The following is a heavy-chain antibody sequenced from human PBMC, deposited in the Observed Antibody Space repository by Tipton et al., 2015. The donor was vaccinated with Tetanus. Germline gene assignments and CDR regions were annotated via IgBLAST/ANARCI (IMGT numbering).Heavy chain of an antibody. D-gene: IGHD6-19*01. CDR1: GGPFYKHG. CDR3: VRDRAVAGGSDY. CDR2: IIPASGAT. V-gene: IGHV1-69*01. J-gene: IGHJ4*02. Sequence: QLVQSRAEVKKPGSSVKVSCKSSGGPFYKHGIDWVRQAPGQGLEWMGGIIPASGATNYAHKFQGRVTMTADASTTTVHMELSNLRSDDTAVYYCVRDRAVAGGSDYWGQGTLVTV.